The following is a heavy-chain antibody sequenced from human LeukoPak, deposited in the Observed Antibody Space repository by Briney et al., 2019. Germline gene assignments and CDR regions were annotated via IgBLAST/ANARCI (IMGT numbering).Heavy chain of an antibody. CDR3: ARDWDPTDSSGWRPFDY. CDR2: IYHSGST. CDR1: GGSISSSNW. Sequence: PSETLSLTCAVSGGSISSSNWWSWVRQPPGKGLEWIGEIYHSGSTNYNPSFKSRVTISVDKSKNQFSLKLSSVTAADTAVYYCARDWDPTDSSGWRPFDYWGQGTLVTVSS. J-gene: IGHJ4*02. D-gene: IGHD6-19*01. V-gene: IGHV4-4*02.